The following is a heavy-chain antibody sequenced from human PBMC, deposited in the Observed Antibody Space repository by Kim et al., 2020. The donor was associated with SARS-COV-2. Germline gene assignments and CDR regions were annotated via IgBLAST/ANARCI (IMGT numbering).Heavy chain of an antibody. V-gene: IGHV3-15*01. CDR2: INSKNDGGTT. D-gene: IGHD3-3*01. CDR1: GFTFSDAW. J-gene: IGHJ6*02. CDR3: TTVLPHYDFWGDYWQYFGIDV. Sequence: GGSLRLSCAASGFTFSDAWMSWVRQAPGKGLEWVGRINSKNDGGTTDYAAPVKGRFTISRDDSKNTLYLQMNSLKTEDTVVYYCTTVLPHYDFWGDYWQYFGIDVWGQRPTVTVS.